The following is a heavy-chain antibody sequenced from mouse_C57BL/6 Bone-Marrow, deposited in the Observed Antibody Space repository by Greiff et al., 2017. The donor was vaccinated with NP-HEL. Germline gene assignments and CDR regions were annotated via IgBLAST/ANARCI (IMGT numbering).Heavy chain of an antibody. CDR2: ISNLAYSI. Sequence: DVMLVESGGGLVQPGGSLKLSCAASGFTFSDYGMAWVRQAPRKGPEWVAFISNLAYSIYYADTVTGRFTISRENAKNTLYLEMSSLRSEDTAMYYCARQGDDYDGAWFAYWGQGTLVTVSA. D-gene: IGHD2-4*01. J-gene: IGHJ3*01. CDR1: GFTFSDYG. CDR3: ARQGDDYDGAWFAY. V-gene: IGHV5-15*01.